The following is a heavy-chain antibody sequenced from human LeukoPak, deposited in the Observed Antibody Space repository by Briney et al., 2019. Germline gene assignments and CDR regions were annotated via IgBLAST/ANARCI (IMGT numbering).Heavy chain of an antibody. CDR1: GGSIISYY. Sequence: SETLSLTCTVSGGSIISYYWSGVRQSAGKGLEGIGRIYPSGSTEYNTSLKSRVTMSVDMSKKQFSLKLTSVTAADTAVYYCARLKFYDSTGYTPGYYMDVWGKGTTVTVSS. D-gene: IGHD3-22*01. J-gene: IGHJ6*03. CDR3: ARLKFYDSTGYTPGYYMDV. V-gene: IGHV4-4*07. CDR2: IYPSGST.